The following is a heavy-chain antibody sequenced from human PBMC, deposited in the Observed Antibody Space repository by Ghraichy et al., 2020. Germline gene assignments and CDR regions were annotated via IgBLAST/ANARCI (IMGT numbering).Heavy chain of an antibody. Sequence: SETLSLTCTVSGGSISNYYWSWIRQPAGKGLEWIGRIYTSGSTNYNPSLNSRVTMSVDTSKNQFSLKLSSVTAADTAVYYCARDLDTAPYNWFDPWGQGTLVTVSS. CDR1: GGSISNYY. CDR3: ARDLDTAPYNWFDP. J-gene: IGHJ5*02. D-gene: IGHD5-18*01. CDR2: IYTSGST. V-gene: IGHV4-4*07.